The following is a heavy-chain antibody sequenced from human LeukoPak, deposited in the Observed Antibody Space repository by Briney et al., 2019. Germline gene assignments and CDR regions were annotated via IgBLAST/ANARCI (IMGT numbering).Heavy chain of an antibody. J-gene: IGHJ4*02. CDR2: IIPILGIA. V-gene: IGHV1-69*02. D-gene: IGHD1-26*01. CDR3: ARAVGATMPHFDY. Sequence: SVKVSCKASGGTFSSYTISWVRQAPGQGLEWMGRIIPILGIANYAQKFQGRVTITAGKSTSTAYMELSSLRSEDTAVYYCARAVGATMPHFDYWGQGTLVTVSS. CDR1: GGTFSSYT.